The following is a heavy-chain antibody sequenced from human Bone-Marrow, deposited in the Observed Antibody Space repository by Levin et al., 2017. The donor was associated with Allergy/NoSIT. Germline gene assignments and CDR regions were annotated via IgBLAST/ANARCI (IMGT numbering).Heavy chain of an antibody. Sequence: ASVKVSCKASGYTFTTYYIHWMRQAPGQGLEWMGAINPSGGITSFAQKFQDRVTMTRDTSTDTVNMELSSLRSDDTAVYYCARDQSFGFWTGSSYFSGLDVWGQGTTVTVSS. D-gene: IGHD3/OR15-3a*01. CDR3: ARDQSFGFWTGSSYFSGLDV. CDR1: GYTFTTYY. J-gene: IGHJ6*02. V-gene: IGHV1-46*01. CDR2: INPSGGIT.